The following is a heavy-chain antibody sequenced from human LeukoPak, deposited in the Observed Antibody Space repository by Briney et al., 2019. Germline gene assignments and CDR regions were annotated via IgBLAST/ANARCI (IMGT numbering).Heavy chain of an antibody. CDR3: ARDFIAAAGTRYFDY. D-gene: IGHD6-13*01. Sequence: GGSLRLSCAASGFTFSSYSMNWVRQAPGKGMEWVAVIWYDGSNKYYADSVKGRFTISRDNSKNTLYLQMNSLRAEDTAVYYCARDFIAAAGTRYFDYWGQGTLVTVSS. J-gene: IGHJ4*02. CDR2: IWYDGSNK. CDR1: GFTFSSYS. V-gene: IGHV3-33*08.